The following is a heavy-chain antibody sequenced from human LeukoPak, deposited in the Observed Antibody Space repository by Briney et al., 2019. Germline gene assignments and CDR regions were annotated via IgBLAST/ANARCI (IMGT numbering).Heavy chain of an antibody. V-gene: IGHV3-30*18. J-gene: IGHJ4*02. Sequence: PGRSLRLSCAASGFTSSSYGMHWVRQAPGKGLEWVAVISYDGSNKYYADSVKGRFTISRDNSKNTLYLQMNSLRAEDTAVYYCAKSGVAGSIDYWGQGTLVTVSP. CDR1: GFTSSSYG. CDR3: AKSGVAGSIDY. CDR2: ISYDGSNK. D-gene: IGHD6-19*01.